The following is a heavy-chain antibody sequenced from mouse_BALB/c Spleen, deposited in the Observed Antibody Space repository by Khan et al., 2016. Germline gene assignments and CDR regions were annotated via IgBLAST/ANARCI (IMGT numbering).Heavy chain of an antibody. CDR3: ARSPYDYDVGFAY. CDR2: IDPAHGNT. J-gene: IGHJ3*01. Sequence: EVQLQESGAELVKPGASVKLSCTASGFNIKDTYMHWVKQRPEQGLEWIGRIDPAHGNTKYDPKFQGKATITADTSSNTAYLQLSSLTSEDTAVYYCARSPYDYDVGFAYWGQGTLVTVSA. CDR1: GFNIKDTY. D-gene: IGHD2-4*01. V-gene: IGHV14-3*02.